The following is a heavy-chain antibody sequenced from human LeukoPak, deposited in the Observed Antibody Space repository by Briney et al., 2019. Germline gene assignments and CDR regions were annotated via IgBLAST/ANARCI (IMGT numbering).Heavy chain of an antibody. D-gene: IGHD1-26*01. J-gene: IGHJ4*02. V-gene: IGHV3-30*18. CDR3: AKEGSNGDFDY. Sequence: PGGSLRLSCAASGFTFSSYDMHWVRQAPGKGLEWVTVISYDGSNKYYGDSVKGRLTISRDNSKNTLYLKMNSLRAEDTAVYYCAKEGSNGDFDYWGQGTLVTVSS. CDR2: ISYDGSNK. CDR1: GFTFSSYD.